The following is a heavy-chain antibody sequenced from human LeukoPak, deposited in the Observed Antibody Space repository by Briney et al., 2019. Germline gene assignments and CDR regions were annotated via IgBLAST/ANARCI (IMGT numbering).Heavy chain of an antibody. CDR1: GFVLSDYG. D-gene: IGHD5-12*01. CDR2: VRNDGSNE. Sequence: GGSLRLSCAASGFVLSDYGMHWVRQAPGKGLEWVAFVRNDGSNEYYVGSVKGRFTISRDKSKNTLYLQMNSLRAEDTAVYSCAKESDSGYHSEGPKTWGLGPLVTVSS. J-gene: IGHJ5*02. CDR3: AKESDSGYHSEGPKT. V-gene: IGHV3-30*02.